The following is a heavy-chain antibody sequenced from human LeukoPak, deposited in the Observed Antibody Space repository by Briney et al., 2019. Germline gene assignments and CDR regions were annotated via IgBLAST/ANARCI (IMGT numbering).Heavy chain of an antibody. CDR1: GFTFSSYE. CDR2: ISSSGTTI. V-gene: IGHV3-48*03. J-gene: IGHJ4*02. CDR3: ARRWGDSSSPLDS. Sequence: QPGGSLRLSCGASGFTFSSYEMNWVRQAPGKGREWVSYISSSGTTIYYADAVKGRFTISRDNAKNSLYLQMNSLRAEDTAVYYCARRWGDSSSPLDSWGQGTLVTVSS. D-gene: IGHD3-22*01.